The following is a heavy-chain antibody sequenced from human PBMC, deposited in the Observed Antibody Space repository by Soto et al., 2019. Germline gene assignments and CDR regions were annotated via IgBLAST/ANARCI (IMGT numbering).Heavy chain of an antibody. Sequence: PGGSLRLSCAASGFSFSAYAMSWVRQAPGKGLEWVSAISGSGGSTYYADSVKGRFTISRDNSKNTLYLQMNSLRAEDTAVYYCAKEEYYYDSSGYNYWGQGTLVTVSS. CDR2: ISGSGGST. CDR3: AKEEYYYDSSGYNY. CDR1: GFSFSAYA. D-gene: IGHD3-22*01. V-gene: IGHV3-23*01. J-gene: IGHJ4*02.